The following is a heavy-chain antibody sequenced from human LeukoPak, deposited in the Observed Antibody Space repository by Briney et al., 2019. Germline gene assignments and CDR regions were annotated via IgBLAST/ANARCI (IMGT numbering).Heavy chain of an antibody. J-gene: IGHJ6*04. CDR1: GFTFSSYG. D-gene: IGHD2-15*01. CDR3: AREESIVGGMDV. Sequence: GGSLRISCAASGFTFSSYGMHGVRQAPGKGLEWVAVIWYDGSNKYYADSVKGRFTISRDNSKNTLYLQMNSLRAEDTAVYYCAREESIVGGMDVWGKGTTVTVSS. CDR2: IWYDGSNK. V-gene: IGHV3-33*01.